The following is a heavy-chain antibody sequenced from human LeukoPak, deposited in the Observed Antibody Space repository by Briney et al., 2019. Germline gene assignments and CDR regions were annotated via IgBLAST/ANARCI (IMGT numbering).Heavy chain of an antibody. J-gene: IGHJ4*02. CDR1: GFTFSSYA. CDR3: VRGRYQLLDGPQGY. D-gene: IGHD2-2*01. CDR2: ISGSGGST. V-gene: IGHV3-23*01. Sequence: GGSLRLSCAASGFTFSSYAMSWVRQAPGKGLEWVSAISGSGGSTYYADPVKGRFTISRDNSKNTLYLQMNSLRAEDTAVYYCVRGRYQLLDGPQGYWGQGTLVTVSS.